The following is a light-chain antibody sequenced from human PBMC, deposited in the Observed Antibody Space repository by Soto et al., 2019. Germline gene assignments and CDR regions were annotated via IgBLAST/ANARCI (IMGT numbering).Light chain of an antibody. V-gene: IGLV1-47*02. CDR3: AAWDDSLV. Sequence: QSVLTQPPSASGTPGQRVTISCSGSSSNIGSNYVYWYQQLPGTAPKLLIYSNNQRPSGVPDRFSGSKSGTSASLAISGLRSEDEADYYCAAWDDSLVSGGGTQLTVL. CDR2: SNN. J-gene: IGLJ2*01. CDR1: SSNIGSNY.